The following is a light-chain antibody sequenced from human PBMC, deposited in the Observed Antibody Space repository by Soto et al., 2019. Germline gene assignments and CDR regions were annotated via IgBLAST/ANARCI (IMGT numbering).Light chain of an antibody. Sequence: ESVLTQSPGTLSLPPGERATLSCRASQNVANYLDWYQQKPGQAPRLLIYESSNRATGIAARFSGSGSGTEFTLTISSLQPDDFATYYCQHYNSYSEAFGQGTKVDIK. CDR2: ESS. J-gene: IGKJ1*01. CDR1: QNVANY. CDR3: QHYNSYSEA. V-gene: IGKV3-11*01.